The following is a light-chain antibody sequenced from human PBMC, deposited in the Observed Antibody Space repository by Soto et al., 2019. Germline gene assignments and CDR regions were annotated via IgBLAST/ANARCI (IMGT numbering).Light chain of an antibody. CDR3: ATWDTSLYSFL. CDR2: DNN. Sequence: QSVLTQPPSVSAAPGQKVTISCSGSSSNIGSAYVSWYQQLPGTAPKFLIYDNNKRPSGIPDRFSGSKSGTSATLDITGLQTGDEADYYCATWDTSLYSFLFGGGTKVTVL. CDR1: SSNIGSAY. V-gene: IGLV1-51*01. J-gene: IGLJ2*01.